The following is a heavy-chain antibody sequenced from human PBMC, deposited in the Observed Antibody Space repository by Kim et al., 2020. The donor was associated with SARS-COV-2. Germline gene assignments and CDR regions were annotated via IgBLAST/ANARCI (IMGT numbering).Heavy chain of an antibody. Sequence: GGSLRLSCAASGFTFSSYSMNWVRQAPGKVLEWVSYISSSSSTIYYADSVKGRFTISRDNAKNSLYLQMNSLRDEDTAVYYCARDSAYSSGWPDAFDIWGQGTMVTVSS. D-gene: IGHD6-19*01. CDR3: ARDSAYSSGWPDAFDI. J-gene: IGHJ3*02. V-gene: IGHV3-48*02. CDR1: GFTFSSYS. CDR2: ISSSSSTI.